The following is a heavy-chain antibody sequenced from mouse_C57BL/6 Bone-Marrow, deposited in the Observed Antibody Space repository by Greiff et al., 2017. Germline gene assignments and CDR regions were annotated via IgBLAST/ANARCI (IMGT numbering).Heavy chain of an antibody. CDR2: LSYDGRN. J-gene: IGHJ4*01. D-gene: IGHD2-1*01. CDR1: GYSITSGYY. V-gene: IGHV3-6*01. Sequence: EVKLAESGPGLVQPSQCLSLTCSVTGYSITSGYYWHWIRQFPGKKLEWMGYLSYDGRNNNKPFLKNLISITRDTSKNQFVLKLNSVTTEHTATYYGARIYGNFYARDYWGQGTSVTVSS. CDR3: ARIYGNFYARDY.